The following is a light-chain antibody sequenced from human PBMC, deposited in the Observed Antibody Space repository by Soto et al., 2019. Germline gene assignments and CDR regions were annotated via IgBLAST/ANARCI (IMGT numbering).Light chain of an antibody. J-gene: IGKJ1*01. V-gene: IGKV1-5*01. CDR3: QQYETFSGT. CDR2: DAS. Sequence: DIQMTQSPSTLSAPVGDTVTVTCRASQSVSGWLAWYQQKPGEAPKLLIYDASALPRGVPSRFSGSGSGTTGTITIASLQPDDFQTYDCQQYETFSGTFGPGTKVDIK. CDR1: QSVSGW.